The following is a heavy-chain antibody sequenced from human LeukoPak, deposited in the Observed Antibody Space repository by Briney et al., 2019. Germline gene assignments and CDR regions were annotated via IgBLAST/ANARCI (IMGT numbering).Heavy chain of an antibody. CDR1: GFNISDHD. V-gene: IGHV3-11*01. CDR2: TSNRGFST. J-gene: IGHJ4*02. Sequence: GGSLRVSCAASGFNISDHDMSWIRQAPGRGLEWVSYTSNRGFSTYYADSVKGRFTISRDNTKNSLYLEMQSLRVEDTAVYYCARNKRRFDQWGQGTVVTVSS. CDR3: ARNKRRFDQ.